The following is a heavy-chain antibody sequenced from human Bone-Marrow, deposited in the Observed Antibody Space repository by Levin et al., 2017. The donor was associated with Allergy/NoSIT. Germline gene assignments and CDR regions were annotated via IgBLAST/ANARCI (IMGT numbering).Heavy chain of an antibody. CDR2: IYPARGGT. CDR1: GYPFTDYY. Sequence: GESLKISCTVSGYPFTDYYIHWIRQTPGQGLEWIGWIYPARGGTKFADKFHARVVLTRNSSISTAYLELGRLRSDDTALYYCARGGTRTNDYWGQGTLVTVSS. V-gene: IGHV1-2*02. CDR3: ARGGTRTNDY. J-gene: IGHJ4*02. D-gene: IGHD1-14*01.